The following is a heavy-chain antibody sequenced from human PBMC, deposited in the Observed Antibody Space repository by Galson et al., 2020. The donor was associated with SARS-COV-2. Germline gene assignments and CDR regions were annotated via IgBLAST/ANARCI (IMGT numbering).Heavy chain of an antibody. D-gene: IGHD4-4*01. J-gene: IGHJ6*02. CDR3: ATSTTVNSVYYYGLDV. V-gene: IGHV4-59*08. CDR1: GGSISSYY. Sequence: SETLSLTCTVSGGSISSYYWSWIRQPPGKGLEWIGYVYYSRSTNYNPSLKSRVTISIDTSKNQFSLKLSSVTAADTAVYYCATSTTVNSVYYYGLDVWGQGTAVTVSS. CDR2: VYYSRST.